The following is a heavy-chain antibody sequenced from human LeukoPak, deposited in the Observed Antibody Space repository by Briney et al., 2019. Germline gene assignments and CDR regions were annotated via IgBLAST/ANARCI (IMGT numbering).Heavy chain of an antibody. CDR1: GGSISSGSYY. CDR2: IYTSGST. Sequence: PSETLSLTCTVSGGSISSGSYYWSWIRQPAGKGLEWIGRIYTSGSTNYNPSLKSRVTISVDTSKNQFSLKLSSVTAADTALYYCARDRRRNNGVLIPGDWGQGTLVTVSS. V-gene: IGHV4-61*02. J-gene: IGHJ4*02. D-gene: IGHD2-8*01. CDR3: ARDRRRNNGVLIPGD.